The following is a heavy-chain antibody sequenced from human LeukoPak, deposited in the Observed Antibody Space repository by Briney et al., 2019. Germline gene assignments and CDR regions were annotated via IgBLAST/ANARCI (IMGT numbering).Heavy chain of an antibody. V-gene: IGHV3-21*01. D-gene: IGHD3-16*01. J-gene: IGHJ4*02. Sequence: GGSLRLSCAASGFTFSSYSMNWVRQAPGKGLEWVSSITGDCKYITYADSVKGRFTISRDNAKNSLYLQVASLRGDDTATYYCAREGNDYYYDQWGQGTLVTVSP. CDR3: AREGNDYYYDQ. CDR1: GFTFSSYS. CDR2: ITGDCKYI.